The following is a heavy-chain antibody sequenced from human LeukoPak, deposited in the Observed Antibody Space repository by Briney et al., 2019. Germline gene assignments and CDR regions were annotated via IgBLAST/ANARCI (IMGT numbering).Heavy chain of an antibody. J-gene: IGHJ4*02. D-gene: IGHD6-19*01. CDR3: ARLGIAVAVAPHTFDY. CDR2: ISSSSSYI. V-gene: IGHV3-21*01. CDR1: GFTFSSYS. Sequence: GGSLRLSCAASGFTFSSYSMNWVRQAPGKGLEWVSSISSSSSYIYYADSVKGRFTISRDNAKNSLYLQMNSLRAEDTAVYYCARLGIAVAVAPHTFDYWGQGTRVTVSS.